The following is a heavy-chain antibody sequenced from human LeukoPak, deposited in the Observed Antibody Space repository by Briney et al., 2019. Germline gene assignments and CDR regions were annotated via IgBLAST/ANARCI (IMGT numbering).Heavy chain of an antibody. CDR3: AREGEVLHFDWSNWFDP. D-gene: IGHD3-9*01. CDR2: ISYDGSNK. V-gene: IGHV3-30*04. Sequence: GGSLRLSCAASGFTFSSYAMHWVRQAPGKGLEWVAVISYDGSNKYYADSVKGRFTISRDNSKNTLYLQMNSLRAEDTAVYYCAREGEVLHFDWSNWFDPWGQGTLVTVSS. J-gene: IGHJ5*02. CDR1: GFTFSSYA.